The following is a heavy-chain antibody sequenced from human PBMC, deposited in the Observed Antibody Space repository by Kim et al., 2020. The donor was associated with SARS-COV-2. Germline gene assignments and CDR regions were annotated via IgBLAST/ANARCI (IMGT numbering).Heavy chain of an antibody. V-gene: IGHV3-74*01. D-gene: IGHD3-22*01. Sequence: GGSLRLSCAASGFTFSSYWMHWVRQAPGKGLVWVSRMNSDGSSTSYADSVKGRFTISRDNAKNTLYLQMNSLRAEDTAVYYCAVGDDSSGYYFHWGQGTL. CDR2: MNSDGSST. J-gene: IGHJ4*02. CDR3: AVGDDSSGYYFH. CDR1: GFTFSSYW.